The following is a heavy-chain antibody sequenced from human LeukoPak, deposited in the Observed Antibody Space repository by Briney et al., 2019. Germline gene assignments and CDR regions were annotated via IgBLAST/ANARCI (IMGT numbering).Heavy chain of an antibody. Sequence: PSETLSLTCAVYVGSFRGYYWSWIRQPPGKGLEWIGEINHSGSTNYNPSLKSRVTISVDTSKNQFSLMLSSVTAADTAVYYCARGGIAVAGTDYWGQGTLVTVSS. V-gene: IGHV4-34*01. CDR1: VGSFRGYY. CDR2: INHSGST. CDR3: ARGGIAVAGTDY. J-gene: IGHJ4*02. D-gene: IGHD6-19*01.